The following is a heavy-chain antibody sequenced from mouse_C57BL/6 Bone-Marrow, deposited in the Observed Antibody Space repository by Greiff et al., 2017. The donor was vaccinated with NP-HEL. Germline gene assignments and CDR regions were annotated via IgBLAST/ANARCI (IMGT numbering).Heavy chain of an antibody. V-gene: IGHV1-81*01. CDR3: ARYYYGSSSLGV. Sequence: VQLQQSGAELARPGASVKLSCKASGYTFTSYGISWVQQRTGQGLEWIGEIYTRSGNTYYNEKMKGRALLTTDKTSSTVYMEMRSLRSEDSAFYFCARYYYGSSSLGVWGTGTTVTVSS. CDR2: IYTRSGNT. J-gene: IGHJ1*03. D-gene: IGHD1-1*01. CDR1: GYTFTSYG.